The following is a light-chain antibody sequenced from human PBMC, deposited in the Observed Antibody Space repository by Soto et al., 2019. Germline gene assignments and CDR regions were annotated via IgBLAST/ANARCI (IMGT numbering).Light chain of an antibody. V-gene: IGKV3-11*01. J-gene: IGKJ4*01. CDR3: QQRSI. CDR1: QSVSSY. Sequence: EILLTQSPATLSLSPGERDTLSCRASQSVSSYLAWYQQKPGQAPRLLIYDASNRATGIPARFSGSGSGTVFTLTISSLEPEDFAVYYCQQRSIFGGGTKVDI. CDR2: DAS.